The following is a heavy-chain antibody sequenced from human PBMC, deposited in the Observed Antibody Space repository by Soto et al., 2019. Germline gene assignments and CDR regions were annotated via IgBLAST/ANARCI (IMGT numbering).Heavy chain of an antibody. Sequence: QAQLQQWGAGLLKPSETLSLTCAVYGGSFRGYYWSWIRQPPGKGLEWIGEISHTGSTTYSPSLTSRVTISLDTSKNQFSLNLSSVTAADTAVYYCARGRQWLDNWGQGTLVTVSS. J-gene: IGHJ4*02. V-gene: IGHV4-34*01. CDR1: GGSFRGYY. D-gene: IGHD6-19*01. CDR3: ARGRQWLDN. CDR2: ISHTGST.